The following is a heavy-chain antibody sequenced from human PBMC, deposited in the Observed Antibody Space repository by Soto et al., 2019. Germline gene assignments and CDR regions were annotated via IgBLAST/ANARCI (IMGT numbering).Heavy chain of an antibody. CDR1: GFTFSSYS. D-gene: IGHD2-2*01. V-gene: IGHV3-48*02. CDR3: ARDRAIDAFDI. J-gene: IGHJ3*02. CDR2: ISSSSSTI. Sequence: GGSLRLSCAASGFTFSSYSMNWVRQAPGKGLEWVSYISSSSSTIYYADSVKGRFTISRDNAKNSLCLQMNSLRDEDTAVYYCARDRAIDAFDIWGQGTMVTVS.